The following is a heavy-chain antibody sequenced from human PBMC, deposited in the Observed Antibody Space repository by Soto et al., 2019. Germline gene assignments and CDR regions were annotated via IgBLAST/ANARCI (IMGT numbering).Heavy chain of an antibody. CDR1: GYTFTSYY. D-gene: IGHD6-13*01. Sequence: ASVKVSCKASGYTFTSYYMHWVRQAPGQGLEWMGIINPSGGSTSYAQKFQGRVTMTRDTSTSTVYMELSSLRSEDTAVYYCVYSSSWSPSPGDYMDVWGKGTTVTVSS. CDR2: INPSGGST. V-gene: IGHV1-46*01. CDR3: VYSSSWSPSPGDYMDV. J-gene: IGHJ6*03.